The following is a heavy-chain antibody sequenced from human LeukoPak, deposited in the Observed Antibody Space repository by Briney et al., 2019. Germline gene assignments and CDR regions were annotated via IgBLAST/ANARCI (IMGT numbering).Heavy chain of an antibody. J-gene: IGHJ4*02. CDR3: ARDTLGGIADY. D-gene: IGHD2-15*01. CDR2: ISYDETNK. CDR1: GLSISSYA. V-gene: IGHV3-30*14. Sequence: GGSLRLSCAASGLSISSYAMHWVRQAPGKGLEWVAVISYDETNKYYADSVKGRFTISRDNSRNTLYLHMDSLRAEDTAVYYCARDTLGGIADYWGQGTLVTVSS.